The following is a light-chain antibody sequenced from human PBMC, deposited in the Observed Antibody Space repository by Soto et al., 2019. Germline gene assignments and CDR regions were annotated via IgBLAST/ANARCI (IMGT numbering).Light chain of an antibody. Sequence: QSVLTQPASVSGSPGRSITISCTGTSSDVGGYNFVSWYQQHPGKAPRLMIFEVNNRPSGVSDRFSGSKSGNTASLTISGLQAEDEADYYCSSYTFSSTLVVFGGGTKVTVL. V-gene: IGLV2-14*01. J-gene: IGLJ3*02. CDR3: SSYTFSSTLVV. CDR1: SSDVGGYNF. CDR2: EVN.